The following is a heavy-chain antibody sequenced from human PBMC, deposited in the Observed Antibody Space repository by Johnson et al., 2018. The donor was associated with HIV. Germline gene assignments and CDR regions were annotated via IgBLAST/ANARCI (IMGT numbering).Heavy chain of an antibody. V-gene: IGHV3-11*04. D-gene: IGHD3-22*01. CDR2: ISSSGSTI. Sequence: QVQLVESGGGLVKPGGSLRLSCAASGFTFSDYYMSWIRQAPGKGLEWVSYISSSGSTIYYADSVKGRFTISRDNAKNSRYMQMNSLRAEDTAVYYCGRVVVITYHDAFDIWGQGTMVTVSS. CDR3: GRVVVITYHDAFDI. J-gene: IGHJ3*02. CDR1: GFTFSDYY.